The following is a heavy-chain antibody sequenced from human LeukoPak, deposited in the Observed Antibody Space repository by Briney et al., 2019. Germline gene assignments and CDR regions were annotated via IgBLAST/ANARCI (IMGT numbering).Heavy chain of an antibody. V-gene: IGHV3-48*02. CDR2: ISGNSRAI. J-gene: IGHJ2*01. CDR1: GFTFSSYA. CDR3: ARDLARYFDL. Sequence: PGGSLRLSCAASGFTFSSYAMSWVRQAPGKGLEWVSYISGNSRAIYYADSVKGRFTISRDNAKNSLYLQMSSLGDEDTAVYYCARDLARYFDLWGRGTQVTVSS.